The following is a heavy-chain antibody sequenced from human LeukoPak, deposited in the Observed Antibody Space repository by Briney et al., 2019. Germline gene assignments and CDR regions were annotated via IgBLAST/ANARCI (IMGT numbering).Heavy chain of an antibody. D-gene: IGHD4-17*01. J-gene: IGHJ4*02. CDR1: GFTFSSYG. V-gene: IGHV3-21*04. CDR2: ISSSSSYI. Sequence: GGSLRLSCAASGFTFSSYGMHWVRQAPGKGLEWVSSISSSSSYIYYADSVKGRFSISRDNAKNSLYLQMNSLRAEDMALYYCAKDIGYGDYKGLDYWGQGTLVTVSS. CDR3: AKDIGYGDYKGLDY.